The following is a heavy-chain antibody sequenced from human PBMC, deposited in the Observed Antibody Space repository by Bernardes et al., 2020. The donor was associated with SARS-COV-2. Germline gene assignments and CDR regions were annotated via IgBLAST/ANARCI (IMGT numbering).Heavy chain of an antibody. CDR1: GFIFSDHH. CDR2: SKSRFDLHTT. V-gene: IGHV3-72*01. D-gene: IGHD3-3*01. CDR3: VKARYDSWTFHRPGPELDF. Sequence: GGSLRLSCTTSGFIFSDHHMDWVRQAPGRGLEWVGRSKSRFDLHTTEIAASMRGRFTISRDIFKSSLYLQMNSLTTDDTAVYFCVKARYDSWTFHRPGPELDFWGPGIHVIVSS. J-gene: IGHJ4*02.